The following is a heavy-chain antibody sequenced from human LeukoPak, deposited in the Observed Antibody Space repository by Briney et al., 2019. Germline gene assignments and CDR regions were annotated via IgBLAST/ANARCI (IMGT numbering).Heavy chain of an antibody. V-gene: IGHV4-34*01. CDR3: ARTEQQLVQGSFDY. J-gene: IGHJ4*02. CDR1: GGSSSGYY. Sequence: SETLSLTCAVYGGSSSGYYWSWIRQPPGKGLEWIGEINHSGSTNYNPSLKSRVTISVDTSKNQFSLKLTSVTAADTAVYYCARTEQQLVQGSFDYWGQGNLVTVSS. D-gene: IGHD6-13*01. CDR2: INHSGST.